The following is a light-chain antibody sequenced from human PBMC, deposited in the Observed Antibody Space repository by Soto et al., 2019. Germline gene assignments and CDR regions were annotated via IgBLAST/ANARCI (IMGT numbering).Light chain of an antibody. CDR1: QSVSSSY. CDR3: QQYGSSPIT. J-gene: IGKJ5*01. CDR2: AAS. Sequence: EIVLTQSPGTLSLSPGERATLSCRASQSVSSSYLAWYQQKRGQAPSLLIYAASSRATGVPDRFSGGGSGADFTLTISRLEPEDFAVYYCQQYGSSPITFGQGTRLEI. V-gene: IGKV3-20*01.